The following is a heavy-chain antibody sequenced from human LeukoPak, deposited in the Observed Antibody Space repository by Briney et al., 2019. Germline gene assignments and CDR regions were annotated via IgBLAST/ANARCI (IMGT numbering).Heavy chain of an antibody. V-gene: IGHV4-34*01. CDR3: RNYYTSGDYYSFDY. D-gene: IGHD3-22*01. Sequence: SETLSLTCAVYGGSFSGYYWSWIRQPPGKGLEWIGEINHSGSTNYNPSLKSRVTISLDTSKNQFSLKLSSVTAADTAVYYCRNYYTSGDYYSFDYWGQGTLVTVSS. CDR1: GGSFSGYY. CDR2: INHSGST. J-gene: IGHJ4*02.